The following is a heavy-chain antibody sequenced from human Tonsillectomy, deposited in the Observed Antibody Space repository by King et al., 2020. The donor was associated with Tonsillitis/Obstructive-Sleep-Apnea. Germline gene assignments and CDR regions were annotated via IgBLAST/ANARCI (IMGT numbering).Heavy chain of an antibody. CDR1: GYSFISYW. V-gene: IGHV5-10-1*03. D-gene: IGHD2-2*01. Sequence: VQLVESGAEVKKPGESLRVSCKGSGYSFISYWISWVRQTPGKGLEWMGRIDPIDSYTNYSPSFQGHVTISADKAIGTAYLQWSSLKASDTAMYYCARCTCRSANCYYYYGMDFWRHGPTVTVSS. CDR2: IDPIDSYT. J-gene: IGHJ6*02. CDR3: ARCTCRSANCYYYYGMDF.